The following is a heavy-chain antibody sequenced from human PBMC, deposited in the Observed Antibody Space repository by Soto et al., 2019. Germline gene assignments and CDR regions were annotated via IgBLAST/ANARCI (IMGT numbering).Heavy chain of an antibody. J-gene: IGHJ6*02. V-gene: IGHV5-10-1*01. CDR3: ARPPVYDCSRTSCYAMDV. CDR1: GYSFTNYW. D-gene: IGHD2-2*01. CDR2: IDPSDSFT. Sequence: GESLKISCKASGYSFTNYWLSWVRHVPGKGLEWIGRIDPSDSFTNYSPSLQGHVTMSLDKSISTAYLQWSSLRASDTAMYYCARPPVYDCSRTSCYAMDVWGQGTTVTVSS.